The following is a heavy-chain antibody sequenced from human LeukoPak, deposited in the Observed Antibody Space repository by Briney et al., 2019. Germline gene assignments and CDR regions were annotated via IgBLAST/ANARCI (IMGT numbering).Heavy chain of an antibody. Sequence: GGSLRLSCAASGFTFSSYAMNWVRQAPGKGLEWVSGISGNGNTTYYADSVKGRFTISRDNSKNTLYLQMNSLRAEDTAVYYCAKRSRRLTIVRGVPREDVWGQGTTVTVSS. V-gene: IGHV3-23*01. CDR3: AKRSRRLTIVRGVPREDV. CDR2: ISGNGNTT. J-gene: IGHJ6*02. D-gene: IGHD3-10*01. CDR1: GFTFSSYA.